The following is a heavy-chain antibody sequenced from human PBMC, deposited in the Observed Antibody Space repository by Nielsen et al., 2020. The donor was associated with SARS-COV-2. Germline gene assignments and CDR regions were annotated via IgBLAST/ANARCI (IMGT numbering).Heavy chain of an antibody. V-gene: IGHV3-21*01. Sequence: GESLKISCEASGFNFSQYTMNWVRQAPGQGLEWASSISSYSNYKQYADSVKGRFAISRDNAKSSLYLQMNSLRAEDTAVYYCAKGRTVSLRHGMDVWGQGTTVTVSS. CDR3: AKGRTVSLRHGMDV. J-gene: IGHJ6*02. CDR2: ISSYSNYK. D-gene: IGHD3-16*02. CDR1: GFNFSQYT.